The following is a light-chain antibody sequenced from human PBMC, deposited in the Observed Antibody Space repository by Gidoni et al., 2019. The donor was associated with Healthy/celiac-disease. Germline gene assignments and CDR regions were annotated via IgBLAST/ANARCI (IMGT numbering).Light chain of an antibody. Sequence: DIQMTQSPSTLSASVGDRVTITCRASQSISSWLAWYQQKPGKAPKLLIYKASSLESGVPSRFSGSGSGTEFTLTISSLQPDDFATYYCQQCNRYSPYTFGQGTKLEIK. J-gene: IGKJ2*01. V-gene: IGKV1-5*03. CDR3: QQCNRYSPYT. CDR2: KAS. CDR1: QSISSW.